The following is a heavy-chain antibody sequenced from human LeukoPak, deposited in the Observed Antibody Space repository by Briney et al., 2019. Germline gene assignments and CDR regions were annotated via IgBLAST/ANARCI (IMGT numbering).Heavy chain of an antibody. CDR1: GGTFSSYA. Sequence: GSSVKVSCKASGGTFSSYAISWVRQAPGRGLEWMGRIIPILGIANYAQKFQGRVTITADKSTSTAYMELSSLRSEDTAVYYCARAYSGLYGMDVWGQGTTVTVSS. V-gene: IGHV1-69*04. CDR2: IIPILGIA. CDR3: ARAYSGLYGMDV. D-gene: IGHD5-18*01. J-gene: IGHJ6*02.